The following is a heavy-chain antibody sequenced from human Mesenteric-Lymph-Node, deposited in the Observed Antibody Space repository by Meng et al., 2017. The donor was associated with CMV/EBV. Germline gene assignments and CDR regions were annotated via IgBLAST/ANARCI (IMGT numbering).Heavy chain of an antibody. V-gene: IGHV1-69*05. D-gene: IGHD6-25*01. J-gene: IGHJ6*02. CDR3: ARDSPPSGNYARMDV. CDR1: GGTFSSYP. Sequence: SVKVSCKASGGTFSSYPISWLRQAPGQGLEWMGGIIAIFGTPNYAQKFQDRITITTDVSTDTDYMELSSLRSDDTAVYYCARDSPPSGNYARMDVWGQGTTVTVSS. CDR2: IIAIFGTP.